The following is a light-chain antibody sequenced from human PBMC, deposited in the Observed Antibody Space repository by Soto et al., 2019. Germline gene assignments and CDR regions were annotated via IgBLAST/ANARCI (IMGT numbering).Light chain of an antibody. CDR1: QSISNW. Sequence: DFQMTQSPSTLSASVGDRVTITCRASQSISNWLAWYQQKPGRAPKLLIYKASNLESGVPSRFSGSGSGTEFTLTISSLQPDDFATYYCQHYNEYSGTFGQGTKVEIK. J-gene: IGKJ1*01. CDR3: QHYNEYSGT. CDR2: KAS. V-gene: IGKV1-5*03.